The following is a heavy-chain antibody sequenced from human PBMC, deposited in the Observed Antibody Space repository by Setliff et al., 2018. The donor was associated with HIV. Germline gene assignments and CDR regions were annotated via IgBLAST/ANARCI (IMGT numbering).Heavy chain of an antibody. D-gene: IGHD3-22*01. CDR3: ATYHYYDSSAYFIDLYYFDY. V-gene: IGHV1-24*01. Sequence: ASVKVSCKVSGYILTELSRHWVRQAPGKGLEWMGGFDPEDGETISAQKFQGRVTMTEDASTDTAYMELRSLRSEDTAVYYCATYHYYDSSAYFIDLYYFDYWGQGTLVTVSS. J-gene: IGHJ4*02. CDR1: GYILTELS. CDR2: FDPEDGET.